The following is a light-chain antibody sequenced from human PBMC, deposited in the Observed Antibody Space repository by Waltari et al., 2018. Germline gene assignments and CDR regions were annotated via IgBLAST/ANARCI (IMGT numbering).Light chain of an antibody. J-gene: IGKJ3*01. CDR3: QQVNNYPFT. V-gene: IGKV1-9*01. CDR1: QDISSS. CDR2: AAS. Sequence: IQLTQSPSFLSAAVGHSVTITCRASQDISSSLAWYQQKPGRAPKLLIYAASTLQSGVPSRLSGSGSGTEFTLTISSLQPEDFVTYYCQQVNNYPFTFGPGTILDVK.